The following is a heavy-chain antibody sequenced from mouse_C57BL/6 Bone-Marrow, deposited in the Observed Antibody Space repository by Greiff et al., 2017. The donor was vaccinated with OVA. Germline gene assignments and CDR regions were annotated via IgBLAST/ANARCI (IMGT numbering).Heavy chain of an antibody. V-gene: IGHV1-75*01. Sequence: QVQLQQSGPELVKPGASVKISCKASGYTFTDYYINWVKQRPGQGLEWIGWIFPGSGSTYYNEKFKGKATLTVDQSSSTAYMLLSSLTSEDSAVYFCSIYYGNYNYFDYWGQGTTLTVSS. D-gene: IGHD2-1*01. CDR2: IFPGSGST. CDR3: SIYYGNYNYFDY. CDR1: GYTFTDYY. J-gene: IGHJ2*01.